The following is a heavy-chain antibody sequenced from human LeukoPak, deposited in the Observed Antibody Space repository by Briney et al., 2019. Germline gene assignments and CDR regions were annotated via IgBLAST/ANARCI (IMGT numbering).Heavy chain of an antibody. CDR1: GGSISSYY. CDR2: IYTSGST. J-gene: IGHJ5*02. CDR3: ARDLVGLIAAGVFDP. D-gene: IGHD6-13*01. Sequence: PSETLSLTCTVSGGSISSYYWSWIRQPAGKGLEWIGRIYTSGSTNYNPSLKSRVTMSVDTSKNQFSLKLSSVTAEDTAVYYCARDLVGLIAAGVFDPWGQGTLVTVSS. V-gene: IGHV4-4*07.